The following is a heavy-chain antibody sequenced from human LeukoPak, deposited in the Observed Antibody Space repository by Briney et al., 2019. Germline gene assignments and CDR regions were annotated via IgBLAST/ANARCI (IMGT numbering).Heavy chain of an antibody. CDR3: ARENIAAAGTLYWFDP. V-gene: IGHV4-59*01. CDR1: GGSISSYY. CDR2: IYYSGST. J-gene: IGHJ5*02. Sequence: SSETLSLTCTVSGGSISSYYWSWIRQPPGKGLEWIGYIYYSGSTNYNPSLKSRVTISVDTYTNQFYLKMSSVTAAATAVYYCARENIAAAGTLYWFDPWGQGTLVTVSS. D-gene: IGHD6-13*01.